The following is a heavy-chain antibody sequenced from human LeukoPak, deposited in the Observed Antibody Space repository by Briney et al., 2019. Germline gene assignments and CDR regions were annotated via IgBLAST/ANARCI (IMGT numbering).Heavy chain of an antibody. V-gene: IGHV4-30-4*01. CDR2: IYYGGST. J-gene: IGHJ4*02. CDR1: GASISSGDYY. CDR3: VRGPNYVRGSYRYFDY. D-gene: IGHD3-16*02. Sequence: PSETLSLTCTVSGASISSGDYYWSWIRQPPGKGLEWIGNIYYGGSTYYHPSLPSLKSRLTISVDTSKNQFSLRLTSVTAADTAVYFCVRGPNYVRGSYRYFDYWGQGSLVTVSS.